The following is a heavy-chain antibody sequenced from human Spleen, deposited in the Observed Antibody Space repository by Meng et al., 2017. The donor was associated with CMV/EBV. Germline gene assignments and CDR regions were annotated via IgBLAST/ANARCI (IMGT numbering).Heavy chain of an antibody. Sequence: QVQLQESGPGLVKPSQTLSFICTVSGASITSGNYDWSWLRQSAGKGLEWMGRVNTGGSTYYTPSLTSRVTMSLDTSKNQFSLSLTSVTAADTAVYYCARGINWGFDLWGQGALVTVSS. CDR3: ARGINWGFDL. D-gene: IGHD7-27*01. CDR2: VNTGGST. V-gene: IGHV4-61*02. CDR1: GASITSGNYD. J-gene: IGHJ4*02.